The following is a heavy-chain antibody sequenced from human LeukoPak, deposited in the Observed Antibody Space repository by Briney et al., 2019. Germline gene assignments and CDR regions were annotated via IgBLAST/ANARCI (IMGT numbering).Heavy chain of an antibody. Sequence: GRSLRLSCAASGFTFSSYGMPWVRQAPGKGLEWVAVISYDGSNKYYADSVKGRFTISRDNSKNTLYLQMNSLRAEDTAVYYCAKESGPYGSGSHLYAAGDRFGYGMDVWGQGTTVTVSS. D-gene: IGHD3-10*01. CDR2: ISYDGSNK. CDR1: GFTFSSYG. V-gene: IGHV3-30*18. CDR3: AKESGPYGSGSHLYAAGDRFGYGMDV. J-gene: IGHJ6*02.